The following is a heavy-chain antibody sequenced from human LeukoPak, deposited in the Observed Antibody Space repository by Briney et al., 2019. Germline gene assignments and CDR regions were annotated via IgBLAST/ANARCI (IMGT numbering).Heavy chain of an antibody. CDR2: MNPNSGNT. J-gene: IGHJ6*03. V-gene: IGHV1-8*01. CDR1: GNTFTSYD. CDR3: ARKGPANYYYYYMDV. D-gene: IGHD2-2*01. Sequence: ASVKVSCKASGNTFTSYDINWVRQATGQGLEWMGWMNPNSGNTGYAQKFQGRVTMTRNTSISTAYMELSSLRSEDTAVYFCARKGPANYYYYYMDVWGKGTTVTVSS.